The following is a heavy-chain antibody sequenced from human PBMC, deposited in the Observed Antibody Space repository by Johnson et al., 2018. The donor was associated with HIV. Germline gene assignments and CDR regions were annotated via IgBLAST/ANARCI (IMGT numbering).Heavy chain of an antibody. CDR2: ISYDGSNK. Sequence: VQLVESGGGVVQPGRSLRLSCAASGFTFSSYAMHWVRQAPGKGLEWVEVISYDGSNKYYADSVKGRFTISRDNSKNTLYLQMNSLRAEDTAVYYCARDTSPRFVVVVVAATPMGDAFDIWGQGTMVTVSS. J-gene: IGHJ3*02. D-gene: IGHD2-15*01. CDR3: ARDTSPRFVVVVVAATPMGDAFDI. V-gene: IGHV3-30*04. CDR1: GFTFSSYA.